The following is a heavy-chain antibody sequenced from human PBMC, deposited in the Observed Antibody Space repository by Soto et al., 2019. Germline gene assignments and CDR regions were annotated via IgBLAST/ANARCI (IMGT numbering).Heavy chain of an antibody. V-gene: IGHV4-34*01. CDR2: INHSGST. D-gene: IGHD3-3*01. CDR1: GGSFSGYY. CDR3: ATSIRFLEWLWGTKRPYWYMDV. J-gene: IGHJ6*03. Sequence: SESLSLTCAVYGGSFSGYYCSWIRQPPGKWLEWIGEINHSGSTNYNPCLKSRVTISVDTSRNQFSLKLSSVTAADTAVYYCATSIRFLEWLWGTKRPYWYMDVWGKRSNVTVSS.